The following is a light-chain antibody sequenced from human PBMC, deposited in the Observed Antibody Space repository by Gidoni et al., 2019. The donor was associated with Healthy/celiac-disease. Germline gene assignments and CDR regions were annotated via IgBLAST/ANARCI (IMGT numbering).Light chain of an antibody. CDR2: AAS. Sequence: DIQMTQSPSSLSASVGDRVTITCRASQSISSYLNWYQQKPGKAPKLLIYAASSSQSWVPSRFSGSGSGTDFTLTISSLQPEDFATYYCQQSYSTPRTFGQGTKVEIK. CDR3: QQSYSTPRT. CDR1: QSISSY. V-gene: IGKV1-39*01. J-gene: IGKJ1*01.